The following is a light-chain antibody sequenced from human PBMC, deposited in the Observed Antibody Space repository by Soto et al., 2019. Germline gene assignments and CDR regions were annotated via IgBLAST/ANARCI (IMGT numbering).Light chain of an antibody. Sequence: QSVLTQPPSVSGAPGQRVTISCTGSSSNIGAGYDVHWYQQLPRTAPQPLILGYNNRPSGVPDRFSGSKSGTSASLAITGLQAEDEAEYYCQSYDRSRGAWVFGGGTKLTVL. J-gene: IGLJ3*02. V-gene: IGLV1-40*01. CDR1: SSNIGAGYD. CDR3: QSYDRSRGAWV. CDR2: GYN.